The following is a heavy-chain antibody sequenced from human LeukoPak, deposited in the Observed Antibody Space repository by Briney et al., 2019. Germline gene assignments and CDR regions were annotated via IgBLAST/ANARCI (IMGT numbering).Heavy chain of an antibody. D-gene: IGHD6-19*01. V-gene: IGHV3-23*01. CDR3: ATYSSGWYGIRDYAFDI. J-gene: IGHJ3*02. CDR1: GFTFSSYA. Sequence: GGSLRLSCAASGFTFSSYAMSWVRQAPGKGLEWVSAVSGSGGSTYYADSVKGRFTISRDNSKNTLYLQMNSLRAEDTAVYYCATYSSGWYGIRDYAFDIWGQGTMVTVSS. CDR2: VSGSGGST.